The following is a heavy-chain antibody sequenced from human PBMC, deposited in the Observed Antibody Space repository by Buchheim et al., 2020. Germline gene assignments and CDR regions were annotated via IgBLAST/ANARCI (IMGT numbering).Heavy chain of an antibody. CDR2: IKEDGSEG. CDR3: ARGTRDYYGMDV. CDR1: GFTFSSYW. Sequence: EVQLVESGGGLVQPGGSLRLSCAASGFTFSSYWMTWVRQAPGKGLEWVANIKEDGSEGYYVDSVKGRFTISRDNAMKSLFLLMSSLRAEDTAVYYCARGTRDYYGMDVWGQGTT. V-gene: IGHV3-7*01. J-gene: IGHJ6*02.